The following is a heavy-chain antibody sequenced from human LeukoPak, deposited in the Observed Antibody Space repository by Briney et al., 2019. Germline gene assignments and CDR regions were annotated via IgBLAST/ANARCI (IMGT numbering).Heavy chain of an antibody. CDR3: AKGLRFLEWLFDDGFDI. CDR2: ISWNSGNI. D-gene: IGHD3-3*01. CDR1: EFTFDDYA. V-gene: IGHV3-9*01. Sequence: QPGRSLRLSCAASEFTFDDYAMHWVRQAPGKGLEWVSGISWNSGNIGYADSVKGRFTISRDNAKNSLYLQMNSPRAEDTALYYCAKGLRFLEWLFDDGFDIWGQGTMVTVSS. J-gene: IGHJ3*02.